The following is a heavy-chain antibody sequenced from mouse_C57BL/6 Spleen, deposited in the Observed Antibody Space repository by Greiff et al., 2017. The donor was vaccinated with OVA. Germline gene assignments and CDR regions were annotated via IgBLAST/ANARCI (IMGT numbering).Heavy chain of an antibody. J-gene: IGHJ2*01. V-gene: IGHV2-2*01. CDR3: ARKGNYEYFDY. CDR1: GFSLTSYG. Sequence: QVQLQQSGPGLVQPSQSLSITCTVSGFSLTSYGVHWVRQSPGKGLEWLGVIWSGGSTDYNAAFISRLSISKDNSKSQFFFKMNSLQADDTAIYYCARKGNYEYFDYWGQGTTLTVSS. CDR2: IWSGGST. D-gene: IGHD2-1*01.